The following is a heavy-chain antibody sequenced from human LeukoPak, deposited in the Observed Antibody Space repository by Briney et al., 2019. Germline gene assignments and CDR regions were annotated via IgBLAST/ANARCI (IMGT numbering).Heavy chain of an antibody. J-gene: IGHJ4*02. Sequence: KPSETLSLTCAVYGGSFSGYCWSWIRQPPGKGLEWIGEINHSGSTNYNPSLKSRVTISVDTSKNQFSLKLSSVTAADTAVYYCARLPGPYFDYWGQGTLVTVSS. CDR3: ARLPGPYFDY. V-gene: IGHV4-34*01. CDR2: INHSGST. D-gene: IGHD2-2*01. CDR1: GGSFSGYC.